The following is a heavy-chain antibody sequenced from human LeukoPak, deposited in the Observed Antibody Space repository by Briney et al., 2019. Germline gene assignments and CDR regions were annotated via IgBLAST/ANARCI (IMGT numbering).Heavy chain of an antibody. CDR2: INHSGST. CDR1: GYSIISDYY. D-gene: IGHD6-13*01. Sequence: SETLSLTCAVSGYSIISDYYWGWFRLPPGKELEWVGSINHSGSTYYNLSLKSRVTISVDTSKNQFSLSVSSVTAADTAVYYCARNLGYSTLDYWGQGLLVTVSS. V-gene: IGHV4-38-2*01. J-gene: IGHJ4*02. CDR3: ARNLGYSTLDY.